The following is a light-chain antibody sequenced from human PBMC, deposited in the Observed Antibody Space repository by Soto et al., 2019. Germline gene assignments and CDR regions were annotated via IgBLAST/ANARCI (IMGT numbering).Light chain of an antibody. J-gene: IGKJ1*01. CDR3: QQDNTSWWA. Sequence: DIVMTQSPDSLAVSLGERATINCKSSQSVFHNSSNRNYLAWYQQKPGQPPTLLIYWASTRESGVPDRFSGSGSGTDFTLTISSLQAEDVAVYDCQQDNTSWWAFGQGTKVEIK. V-gene: IGKV4-1*01. CDR1: QSVFHNSSNRNY. CDR2: WAS.